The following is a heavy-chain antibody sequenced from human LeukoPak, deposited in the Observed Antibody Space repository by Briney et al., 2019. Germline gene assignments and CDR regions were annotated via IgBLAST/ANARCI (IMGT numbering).Heavy chain of an antibody. J-gene: IGHJ4*02. D-gene: IGHD3-10*01. CDR1: GFTFSNYA. CDR2: ISCDGNNK. CDR3: ARTGDYGSGSFRWRHFDY. Sequence: PGGSLRLSCAASGFTFSNYAMHWVRQAPGKGLEWVGVISCDGNNKDHAESVKGRFTISRDNSKNTLYLQMNSLRTEDTAVYYCARTGDYGSGSFRWRHFDYWGQGTLVTVSS. V-gene: IGHV3-30-3*01.